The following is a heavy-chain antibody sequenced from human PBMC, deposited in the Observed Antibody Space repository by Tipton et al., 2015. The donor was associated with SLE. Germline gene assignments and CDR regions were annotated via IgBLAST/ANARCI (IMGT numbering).Heavy chain of an antibody. CDR1: GGSFSGYY. CDR3: ARTQYTFGGVIAPFDD. D-gene: IGHD3-16*02. CDR2: INHSGST. V-gene: IGHV4-34*01. Sequence: TLSLTCAVYGGSFSGYYWSWIRQPPGRGLEWIGEINHSGSTNYNPSLKSRVTMSVDTSKNQFSLKLSSVTAADTAVYYCARTQYTFGGVIAPFDDLGQGTLVAVSS. J-gene: IGHJ4*02.